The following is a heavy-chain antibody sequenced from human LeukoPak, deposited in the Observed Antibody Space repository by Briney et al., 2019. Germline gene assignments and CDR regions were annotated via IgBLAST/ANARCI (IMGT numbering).Heavy chain of an antibody. CDR3: AANTPRVVREDAFDV. CDR2: IVVGSGNT. J-gene: IGHJ3*01. D-gene: IGHD2-21*01. Sequence: SVKLSGKASGFTFTSSAVQWVRQARGQRLEWIGWIVVGSGNTNYAQKFQERVTITRDMSTSTAYMELSSLRSEDTAVYYCAANTPRVVREDAFDVWGQGTMVTVSS. V-gene: IGHV1-58*01. CDR1: GFTFTSSA.